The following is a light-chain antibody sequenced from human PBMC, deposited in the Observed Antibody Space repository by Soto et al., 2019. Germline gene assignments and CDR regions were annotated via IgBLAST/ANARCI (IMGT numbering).Light chain of an antibody. J-gene: IGKJ5*01. V-gene: IGKV3D-15*01. Sequence: EIVMTQSPATLSVSPGERATLSCRASQSVSSNLAWYKQKPGQAPRLRIYGASTRATGIPARFSGSGSATAFNLTISSLQSEHVAVYYCYQYKNWPPITLGQLTRVEIQ. CDR1: QSVSSN. CDR3: YQYKNWPPIT. CDR2: GAS.